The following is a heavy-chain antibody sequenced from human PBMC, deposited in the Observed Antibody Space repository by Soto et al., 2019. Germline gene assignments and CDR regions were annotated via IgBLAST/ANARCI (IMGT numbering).Heavy chain of an antibody. Sequence: ASVKVSCKGSGYTFTSYHINWVRQATGQGLEWMGWMNPNSGNIGYAQKFKGRVTMTKDTSTSTVYMELSSLRSEDTAVYYCARDPSAYDLPAYWGQGTLVTVSS. CDR2: MNPNSGNI. J-gene: IGHJ4*02. CDR3: ARDPSAYDLPAY. D-gene: IGHD5-12*01. CDR1: GYTFTSYH. V-gene: IGHV1-8*01.